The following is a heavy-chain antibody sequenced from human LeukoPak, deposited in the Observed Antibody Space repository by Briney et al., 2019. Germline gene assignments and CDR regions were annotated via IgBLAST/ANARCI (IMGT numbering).Heavy chain of an antibody. V-gene: IGHV5-51*01. CDR3: ARPCSGGSCQRDY. CDR2: IYPGDSDT. Sequence: GEALQISCKGSGCLFTSYWFGWVRQMPGKGLEWMGIIYPGDSDTRYSPSFEGQVTISADKSISTAYLQWSSLKASDTAMYYCARPCSGGSCQRDYWGQGTLVTVSS. D-gene: IGHD2-15*01. CDR1: GCLFTSYW. J-gene: IGHJ4*02.